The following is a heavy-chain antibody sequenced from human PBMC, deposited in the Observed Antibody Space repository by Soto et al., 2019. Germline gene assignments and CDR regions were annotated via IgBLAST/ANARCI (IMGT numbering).Heavy chain of an antibody. D-gene: IGHD5-18*01. CDR1: GGSISSGGYY. J-gene: IGHJ4*02. V-gene: IGHV4-31*03. Sequence: QVQLQEPGPGLVKPAQTLSLTCTVSGGSISSGGYYWSWIRQHPGKGLEWIVYIYYIGNTYYNPYLKSRVTISVDTSKNQFYLKLSSVTAADTAVYYCARSGYSYGPNPLLYWGQGTLVTVSS. CDR2: IYYIGNT. CDR3: ARSGYSYGPNPLLY.